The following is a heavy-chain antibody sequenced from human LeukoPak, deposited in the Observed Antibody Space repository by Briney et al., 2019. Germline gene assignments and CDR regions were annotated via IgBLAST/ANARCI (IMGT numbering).Heavy chain of an antibody. CDR3: ALDKIAVGGH. J-gene: IGHJ4*02. D-gene: IGHD2-15*01. CDR2: ISYDGSKE. V-gene: IGHV3-30*03. Sequence: GGSLRLSCAASGFTFRDYGMHWVRLAPGKGLEWVALISYDGSKEFYADSVKGRFTVSRDNSKNTLYLQMNSLRTEDTAVYYCALDKIAVGGHWGQGTLVTVSS. CDR1: GFTFRDYG.